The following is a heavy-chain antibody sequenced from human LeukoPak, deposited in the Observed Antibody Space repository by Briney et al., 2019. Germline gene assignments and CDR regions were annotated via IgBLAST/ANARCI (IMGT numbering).Heavy chain of an antibody. J-gene: IGHJ6*03. CDR1: GGTFNSYA. V-gene: IGHV1-69*01. Sequence: SVKVSCKAPGGTFNSYAISWVRQAPGQGLEWMGGIIPVFGTAIYAQKFQDRVTITADESTSTAYMELSTLRSEDTAVYYCARDPGFMVRGSRRGYDDYYYYMDVWGKGTTVTISS. CDR3: ARDPGFMVRGSRRGYDDYYYYMDV. D-gene: IGHD3-10*01. CDR2: IIPVFGTA.